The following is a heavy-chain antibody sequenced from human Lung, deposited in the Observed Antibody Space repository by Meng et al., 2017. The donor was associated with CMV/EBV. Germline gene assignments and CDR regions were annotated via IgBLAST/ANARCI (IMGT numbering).Heavy chain of an antibody. CDR2: INTNSGGT. D-gene: IGHD3-10*01. CDR3: ARDRFPTVRGLFSY. J-gene: IGHJ4*01. V-gene: IGHV1-2*02. Sequence: ASXXVSXKASGHSFTDYDIHWVRQDPGQGLEWMGWINTNSGGTNYAENFQGRVTMTRDTSISTAYMELNRLRSEDTAVYYCARDRFPTVRGLFSYWGQGNXVNGAS. CDR1: GHSFTDYD.